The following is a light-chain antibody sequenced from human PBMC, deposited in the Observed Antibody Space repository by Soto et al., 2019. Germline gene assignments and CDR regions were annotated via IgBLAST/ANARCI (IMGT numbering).Light chain of an antibody. V-gene: IGLV2-18*02. CDR1: SSDVGSYNR. CDR3: SSYTSRNTYV. Sequence: QSALTQPPSVSGSPGHSVAISCTGTSSDVGSYNRVSWYQQPPGSAPKLMIYDVSNRPSGVPDRFSGSKSGNAASLTISGLQAEDEADYYCSSYTSRNTYVFGTGTKVTVL. CDR2: DVS. J-gene: IGLJ1*01.